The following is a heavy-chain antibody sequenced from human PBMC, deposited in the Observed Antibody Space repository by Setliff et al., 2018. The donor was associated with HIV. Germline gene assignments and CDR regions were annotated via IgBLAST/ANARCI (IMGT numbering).Heavy chain of an antibody. CDR3: ARLPGYCSTSSCYGYLDY. V-gene: IGHV3-23*01. CDR2: ISGGGDST. Sequence: GGSLRLSCAASGFTFSSYGMSWVRQAPGKGLEWVSIISGGGDSTYYADSVKGRFTISRDKSKNTLYLQMNSLRAEDTAVYYCARLPGYCSTSSCYGYLDYWGQGTLVTVSS. J-gene: IGHJ4*02. CDR1: GFTFSSYG. D-gene: IGHD2-2*01.